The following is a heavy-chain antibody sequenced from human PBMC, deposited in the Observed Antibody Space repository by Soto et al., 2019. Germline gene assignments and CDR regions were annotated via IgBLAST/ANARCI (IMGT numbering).Heavy chain of an antibody. V-gene: IGHV3-23*01. Sequence: GGSLRLSCAASGFTFSSYAMSWVRQAPGKGLEWVSAISGSGGSTYYADSVKGRFTISRDNSKNTLYLQMNSLRAEDTAVYYCAISAIAVAAPHHEEAVGWGQGTLVTVSS. D-gene: IGHD6-19*01. CDR2: ISGSGGST. J-gene: IGHJ4*02. CDR1: GFTFSSYA. CDR3: AISAIAVAAPHHEEAVG.